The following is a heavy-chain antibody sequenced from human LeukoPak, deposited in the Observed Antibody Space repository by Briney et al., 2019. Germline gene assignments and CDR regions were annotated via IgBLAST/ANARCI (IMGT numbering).Heavy chain of an antibody. Sequence: ASVKVSCKASGYTFTGYYMHWVRQAPGQGLEWMGWINPNSGGTNYAQMFQGRVTMTRDTSISTAYMELSRLRSDDTAVYYCARDSIAVAGFDYWGQGTLVTVSS. CDR3: ARDSIAVAGFDY. CDR2: INPNSGGT. J-gene: IGHJ4*02. V-gene: IGHV1-2*02. D-gene: IGHD6-19*01. CDR1: GYTFTGYY.